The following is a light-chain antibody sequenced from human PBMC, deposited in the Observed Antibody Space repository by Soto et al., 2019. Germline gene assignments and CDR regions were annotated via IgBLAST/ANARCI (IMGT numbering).Light chain of an antibody. CDR3: SSFASSNTWV. J-gene: IGLJ3*02. CDR1: SSDVGAYNY. Sequence: QSALTQPPSASGSPGQSVTISCTGTSSDVGAYNYVSWYQQHAGKAPKLVIYEVTKRPSGLPDRFSGSKSANTASLTVSGLQAEDEADYYFSSFASSNTWVFGGGTKLTFL. V-gene: IGLV2-8*01. CDR2: EVT.